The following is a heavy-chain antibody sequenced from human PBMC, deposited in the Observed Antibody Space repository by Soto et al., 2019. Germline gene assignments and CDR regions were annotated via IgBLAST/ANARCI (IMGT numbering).Heavy chain of an antibody. V-gene: IGHV1-69*13. D-gene: IGHD6-19*01. Sequence: ASVKVSCKASGGTFSSYAISWVRQAPGQGLEWMGGIIPIFGTANYAQKFQGRVTITADESTSTAYMELSSLRSEDTAVYYCARDRSGIAVAGTGTFDIWGQGTMVTVAS. J-gene: IGHJ3*02. CDR3: ARDRSGIAVAGTGTFDI. CDR1: GGTFSSYA. CDR2: IIPIFGTA.